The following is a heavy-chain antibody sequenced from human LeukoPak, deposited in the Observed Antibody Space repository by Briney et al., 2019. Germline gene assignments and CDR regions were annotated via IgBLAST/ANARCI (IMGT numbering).Heavy chain of an antibody. J-gene: IGHJ4*02. V-gene: IGHV3-53*01. CDR3: ASHRIPTRPRFDY. D-gene: IGHD6-6*01. Sequence: PGGSLRLSCAASGFTVSSNYMSWVRQAPGKGLEWVSVIYSGGSTYYADSVKGRFTISRDNSKNTLYLQMNSLRAEDTAVYYCASHRIPTRPRFDYWGQGILVTVSS. CDR2: IYSGGST. CDR1: GFTVSSNY.